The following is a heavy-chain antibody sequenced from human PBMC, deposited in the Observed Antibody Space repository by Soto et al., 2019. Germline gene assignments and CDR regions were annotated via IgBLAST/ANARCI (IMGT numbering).Heavy chain of an antibody. CDR3: ARGARYCSSTSCYDGARDY. Sequence: PSETLSLTCTVSGGSISSGGYYWSWIRQHPGKGLEWIGYIYYSGSTYYNTSLKSRVTISVDTSKNQFSLKLSSVTAADTAVYYCARGARYCSSTSCYDGARDYWGQGTLVTVSS. D-gene: IGHD2-2*01. CDR1: GGSISSGGYY. V-gene: IGHV4-31*03. J-gene: IGHJ4*02. CDR2: IYYSGST.